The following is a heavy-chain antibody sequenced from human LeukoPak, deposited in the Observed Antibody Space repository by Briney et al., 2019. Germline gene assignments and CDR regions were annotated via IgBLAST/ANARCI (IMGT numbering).Heavy chain of an antibody. CDR2: IYWDDDK. CDR3: VRISRSFVVASDWFFDL. Sequence: SRPTLVKPTQTLTLTCTFSGFSLNTHRVGVGWIRQPPGKALEGLALIYWDDDKRYSPSLRTRLTITKEISKSQVVLTMTNMASVDTGTYFCVRISRSFVVASDWFFDLWGRGTLVTVSS. D-gene: IGHD2-21*01. J-gene: IGHJ2*01. CDR1: GFSLNTHRVG. V-gene: IGHV2-5*04.